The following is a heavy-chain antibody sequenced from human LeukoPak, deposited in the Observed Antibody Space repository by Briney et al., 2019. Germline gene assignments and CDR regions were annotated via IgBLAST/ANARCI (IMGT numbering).Heavy chain of an antibody. CDR2: IFSGSSTI. Sequence: KTGGSLRLSCAASGFTFGDYYMNWIRQAPGKGLEWVSYIFSGSSTIFYADSVKGRFTVSRDNAKNSLYLQMNSLRAEDTAVYYCARDQTSVRSLDIWGQGTLVTVSS. CDR1: GFTFGDYY. CDR3: ARDQTSVRSLDI. J-gene: IGHJ3*02. V-gene: IGHV3-11*01.